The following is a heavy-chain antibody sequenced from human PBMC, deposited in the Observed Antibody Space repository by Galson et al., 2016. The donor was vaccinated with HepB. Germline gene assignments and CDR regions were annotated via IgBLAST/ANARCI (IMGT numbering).Heavy chain of an antibody. J-gene: IGHJ4*02. CDR1: GFTFSTTYA. D-gene: IGHD6-13*01. CDR3: AGALLAAAALGYYFDS. Sequence: SLRLSCAASGFTFSTTYAMSWVRQAPGKGLEWVAILSYDGSSQFYAASVKVRFTIPNDNSKNTLYLQMNNLTGDDTAVHYCAGALLAAAALGYYFDSWGQGTLVAVSS. CDR2: LSYDGSSQ. V-gene: IGHV3-30*04.